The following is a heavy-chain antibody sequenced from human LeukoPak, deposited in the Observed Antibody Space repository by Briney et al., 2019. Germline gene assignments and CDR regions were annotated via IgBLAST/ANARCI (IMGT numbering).Heavy chain of an antibody. Sequence: ASMKVSCKASGYTFTDYYMHWVRQAPGKGVEWMGWINPNNGGPTYAQNFQGRVTMTRDTSISTVYMELRRLRSDDSAIYYCTRDHCSFANCYEDSYHGMDVWGQGTTVTVSS. CDR1: GYTFTDYY. CDR2: INPNNGGP. J-gene: IGHJ6*02. CDR3: TRDHCSFANCYEDSYHGMDV. D-gene: IGHD2-2*01. V-gene: IGHV1-2*02.